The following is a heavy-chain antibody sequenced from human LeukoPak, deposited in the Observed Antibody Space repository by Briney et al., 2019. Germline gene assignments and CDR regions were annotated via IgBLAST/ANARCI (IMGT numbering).Heavy chain of an antibody. D-gene: IGHD3-22*01. J-gene: IGHJ1*01. CDR3: ARDYYDSSGYYLKYFQH. CDR2: IGSSSNYI. V-gene: IGHV3-21*01. Sequence: GGSLRLSCAASGFTFSSYAMNWVRQAPGKGLEWVSCIGSSSNYIYYGDSVKGRFTISRDNAKNSLYLQMNSLRAEDTAVYYCARDYYDSSGYYLKYFQHWGQGTLVTVSS. CDR1: GFTFSSYA.